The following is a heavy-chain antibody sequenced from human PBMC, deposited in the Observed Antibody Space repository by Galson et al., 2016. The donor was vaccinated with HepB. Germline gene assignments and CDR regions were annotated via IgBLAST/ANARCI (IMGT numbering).Heavy chain of an antibody. V-gene: IGHV3-30-3*01. CDR1: GFTFSTYA. CDR2: ISYDGSHK. CDR3: ARPRRWPQYYYGLDV. J-gene: IGHJ6*02. D-gene: IGHD5-24*01. Sequence: SLRLSCAASGFTFSTYAMHWVRQAPGKGLEWVAVISYDGSHKHYRDSVEGRFTISRDNSKNTLYLQMNSLRREETAVYYCARPRRWPQYYYGLDVWGQGTTVTVSS.